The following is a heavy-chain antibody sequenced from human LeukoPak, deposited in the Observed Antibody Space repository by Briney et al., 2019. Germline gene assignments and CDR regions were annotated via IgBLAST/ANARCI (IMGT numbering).Heavy chain of an antibody. Sequence: GASVKVSCKASGGTFSSYAISWVRQAPGQGLEWMGRIIPILGIANYAQKFQGRVTITADKSTSTAYMELSSLRSEDTAVYYCARVGIVGATTAIDYWGQGTLVTVSS. V-gene: IGHV1-69*04. D-gene: IGHD1-26*01. CDR1: GGTFSSYA. J-gene: IGHJ4*02. CDR3: ARVGIVGATTAIDY. CDR2: IIPILGIA.